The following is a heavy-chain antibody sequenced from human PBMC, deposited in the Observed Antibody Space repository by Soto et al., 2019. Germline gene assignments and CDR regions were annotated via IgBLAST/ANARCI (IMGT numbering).Heavy chain of an antibody. CDR1: GFPFSSYI. D-gene: IGHD3-22*01. Sequence: PGGSLSLSCAASGFPFSSYIMNWVRQAPGKGLEWVSYISSSSSTIYYADSVKGRFTISRDNAKNSLYLQMNSLRDEDTAVYYCARDDYYDSSGYFKHWGQGTLVTVSS. CDR3: ARDDYYDSSGYFKH. V-gene: IGHV3-48*02. CDR2: ISSSSSTI. J-gene: IGHJ4*02.